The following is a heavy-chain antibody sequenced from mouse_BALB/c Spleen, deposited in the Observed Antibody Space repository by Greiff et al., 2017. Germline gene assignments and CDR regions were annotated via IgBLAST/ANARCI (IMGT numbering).Heavy chain of an antibody. Sequence: EVQGVESGGGLVKPGGSLKLSCAASGFTFSDYYMYWVRQTPEKRLEWVATISDGGSYTYYPDSVKGRFTISRDNAKNNLYLQMSSLKSEDTAMYYCARDPFITTVVDYWGQGTSVTVSS. J-gene: IGHJ4*01. CDR2: ISDGGSYT. CDR3: ARDPFITTVVDY. V-gene: IGHV5-4*02. CDR1: GFTFSDYY. D-gene: IGHD1-1*01.